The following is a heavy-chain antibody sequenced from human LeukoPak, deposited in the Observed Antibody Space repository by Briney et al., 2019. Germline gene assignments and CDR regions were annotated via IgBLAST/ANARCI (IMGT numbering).Heavy chain of an antibody. CDR1: GGPTNNNY. CDR3: ARHGADSIGRYGPAY. D-gene: IGHD6-19*01. Sequence: PSETLSLTCTVSGGPTNNNYWIWVRQPPGKGLEWFGYISISGGTNYNPSLNNRVTISVSTSTNKCSLTLSSVTAADTAVYYCARHGADSIGRYGPAYWGQGTLVTVSS. V-gene: IGHV4-59*08. J-gene: IGHJ4*02. CDR2: ISISGGT.